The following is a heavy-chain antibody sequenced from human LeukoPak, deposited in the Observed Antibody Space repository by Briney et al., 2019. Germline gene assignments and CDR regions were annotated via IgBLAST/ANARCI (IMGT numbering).Heavy chain of an antibody. CDR3: ARIHGDYDIFDY. CDR1: GGTFSSYT. Sequence: ASVKVSCKASGGTFSSYTISWVRQAPGQGLEWMGRIIPILGIANYAQKFQGRVTITADKSTSTAYMELSSLRSEDTAVYYCARIHGDYDIFDYWGQGTLVTVSS. CDR2: IIPILGIA. D-gene: IGHD4-17*01. J-gene: IGHJ4*02. V-gene: IGHV1-69*02.